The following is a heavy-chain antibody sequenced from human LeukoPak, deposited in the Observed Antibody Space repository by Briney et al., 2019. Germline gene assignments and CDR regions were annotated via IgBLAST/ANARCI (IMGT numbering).Heavy chain of an antibody. V-gene: IGHV3-23*01. J-gene: IGHJ5*02. CDR3: AKDGSEWELLSWFDP. Sequence: GGSLRLSCAASGFTFSSYAMSWVRQAPGTGLKSFSAISGSGGSTYYADSVKGRFTISRDNSKNTLYLQMNSLRAEDTAVYYCAKDGSEWELLSWFDPWGQGTLVTVSS. CDR1: GFTFSSYA. CDR2: ISGSGGST. D-gene: IGHD1-26*01.